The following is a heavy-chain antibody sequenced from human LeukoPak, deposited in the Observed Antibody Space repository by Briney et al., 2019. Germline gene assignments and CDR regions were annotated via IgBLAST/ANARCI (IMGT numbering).Heavy chain of an antibody. V-gene: IGHV1-69*13. D-gene: IGHD3-3*01. Sequence: ASVKVSCKASGGTFSSYAISWVRQAPGQGLEWMGGIIPIFGTATYAQKFQGRVTITADESTSTAYMELSSLRSEDTAVYYCATGASYYDFWSGYNQYYFDYWAREPWSPS. J-gene: IGHJ4*02. CDR2: IIPIFGTA. CDR3: ATGASYYDFWSGYNQYYFDY. CDR1: GGTFSSYA.